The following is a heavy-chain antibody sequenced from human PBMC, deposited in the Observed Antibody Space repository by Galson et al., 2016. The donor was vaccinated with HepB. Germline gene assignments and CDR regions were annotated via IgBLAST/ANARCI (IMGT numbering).Heavy chain of an antibody. CDR3: ARGAKAGYCSSTSCYAYDS. J-gene: IGHJ4*02. CDR1: GNTFTTYP. Sequence: SVKVSCKASGNTFTTYPTSWLRQAPGQGLEWMGGTIPIFDTTDYAQKFQGRVTITADTSTSTAYMELNSLRSDDTAVYYCARGAKAGYCSSTSCYAYDSWGQGTLVTVSS. V-gene: IGHV1-69*06. D-gene: IGHD2-2*01. CDR2: TIPIFDTT.